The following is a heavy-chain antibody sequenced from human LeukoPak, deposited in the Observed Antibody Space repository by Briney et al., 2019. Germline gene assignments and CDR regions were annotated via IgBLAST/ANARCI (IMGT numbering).Heavy chain of an antibody. Sequence: PGGSLRLSCAASGFTFSSYWMHWVRQAPGKGLVWVGRINGDGSSTNYADSVKGRFTISRDNAKNTLFLQMNSLRAEDTAMYYCARDVQYSQIDYWGQGTLVTVSS. CDR1: GFTFSSYW. V-gene: IGHV3-74*01. CDR2: INGDGSST. J-gene: IGHJ4*02. CDR3: ARDVQYSQIDY. D-gene: IGHD1-1*01.